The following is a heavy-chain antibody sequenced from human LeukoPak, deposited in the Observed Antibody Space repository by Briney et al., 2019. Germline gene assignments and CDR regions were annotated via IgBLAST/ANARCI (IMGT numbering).Heavy chain of an antibody. D-gene: IGHD3-16*01. CDR2: INSDGSST. J-gene: IGHJ3*02. V-gene: IGHV3-74*01. CDR1: GFTFSSYW. Sequence: GGSLRLSCAASGFTFSSYWMHWDRQAPGKGLVWVSRINSDGSSTSYADSVKGRFTISRDNAKNTLYLQMNSLRAEDTAVYYCARNREDESYDYVWGSYNAFDIWGQGTMVTVSS. CDR3: ARNREDESYDYVWGSYNAFDI.